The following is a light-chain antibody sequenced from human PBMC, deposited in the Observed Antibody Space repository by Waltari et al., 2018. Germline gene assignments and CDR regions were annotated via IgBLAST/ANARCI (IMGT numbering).Light chain of an antibody. CDR3: QQLSSYPLT. Sequence: DIQLTQSPSFLSASVGDRVTITCRASQGVSSYLAWYQQKPGKAPKLLISAASTLLSGVPSRFSGSGSGTEFILTISSLQPEDFATYYCQQLSSYPLTFGPGTKVDIK. V-gene: IGKV1-9*01. CDR1: QGVSSY. CDR2: AAS. J-gene: IGKJ3*01.